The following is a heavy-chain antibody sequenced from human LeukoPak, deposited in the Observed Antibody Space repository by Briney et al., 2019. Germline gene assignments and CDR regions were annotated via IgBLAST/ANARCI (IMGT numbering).Heavy chain of an antibody. D-gene: IGHD3-9*01. Sequence: PGGSLRLSCAASGFTFDDYAMHWVRQAPGKGLEWVSGISWNSGSIGYADSVKGRFTISRDNAKNSLYLQMNSLRAEDTALYYCAKDAARQTLRYFDWSPFDYWGQGTLVTVSS. V-gene: IGHV3-9*01. CDR1: GFTFDDYA. J-gene: IGHJ4*02. CDR3: AKDAARQTLRYFDWSPFDY. CDR2: ISWNSGSI.